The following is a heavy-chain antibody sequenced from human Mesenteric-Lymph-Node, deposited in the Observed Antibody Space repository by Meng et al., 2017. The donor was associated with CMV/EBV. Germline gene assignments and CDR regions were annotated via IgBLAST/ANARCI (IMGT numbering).Heavy chain of an antibody. D-gene: IGHD3-16*01. CDR1: GASVSNINYF. CDR3: ARHSRGGFDY. CDR2: SYYNGNT. V-gene: IGHV4-39*01. J-gene: IGHJ4*02. Sequence: SETLSLTCTVSGASVSNINYFWGWIRQPPGKGLEWIGSSYYNGNTYYNPSLKSRVSISVDTTRNQVPLKLSSVTAADTAVYYCARHSRGGFDYWGQGTLVTVSS.